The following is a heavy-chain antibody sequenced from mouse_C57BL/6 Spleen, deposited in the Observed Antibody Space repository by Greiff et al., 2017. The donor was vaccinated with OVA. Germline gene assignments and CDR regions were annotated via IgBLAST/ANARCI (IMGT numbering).Heavy chain of an antibody. J-gene: IGHJ2*01. CDR2: ISYDGSN. CDR3: ASNYYGSSYGY. CDR1: GYSITSGYY. Sequence: EVKLMESGPGLVKPSQSLSLTCSVTGYSITSGYYWNWIRQFPGNKLEWMGYISYDGSNNYNPSLKNRISITRDTSKNQFFLKLNSVTTEDTATYYCASNYYGSSYGYWGQGTTLTVSS. V-gene: IGHV3-6*01. D-gene: IGHD1-1*01.